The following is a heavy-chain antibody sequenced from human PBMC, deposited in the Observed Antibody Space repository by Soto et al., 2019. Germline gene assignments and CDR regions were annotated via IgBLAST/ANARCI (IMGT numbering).Heavy chain of an antibody. J-gene: IGHJ2*01. V-gene: IGHV3-74*01. D-gene: IGHD6-19*01. CDR3: ESSISVAGTDWYFDL. Sequence: EVQLVETGGGSVQRGGSLRLSCAASGFTFSNYWMHWVRQAPGKGLVWVSRISGDATSTSYADSVQGRFSISRDNAKNTLYLQMSSLRAEDTAVYYCESSISVAGTDWYFDLWGRGTLVTVSS. CDR1: GFTFSNYW. CDR2: ISGDATST.